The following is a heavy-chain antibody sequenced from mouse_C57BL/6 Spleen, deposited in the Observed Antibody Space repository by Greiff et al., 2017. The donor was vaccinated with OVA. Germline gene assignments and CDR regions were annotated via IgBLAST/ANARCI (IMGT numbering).Heavy chain of an antibody. CDR3: ARTWDY. J-gene: IGHJ4*01. V-gene: IGHV1-42*01. CDR1: GYSFTGYY. CDR2: INPSTGGT. Sequence: EVKLMESGPELVKPGASVKISCKASGYSFTGYYMNWVKQSPEKSLEWIGEINPSTGGTTYNQKFKAKATLTVDKSSSTAYMQLKSLTSEDSAVYYCARTWDYWGQGTSVTVSS.